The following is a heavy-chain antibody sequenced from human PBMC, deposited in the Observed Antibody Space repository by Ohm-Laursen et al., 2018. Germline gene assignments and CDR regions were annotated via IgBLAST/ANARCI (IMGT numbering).Heavy chain of an antibody. V-gene: IGHV5-51*01. Sequence: ESLRISCKGSGYSFTSYWIGWVRQMPGKGLEWMGIIYPGDSDTRYSPSFQGQVTISAYKSISTAYLQWSSLKASDTAMYYCASFAGGRGNYYYGMDVWGQGTTVTVSS. CDR1: GYSFTSYW. CDR3: ASFAGGRGNYYYGMDV. CDR2: IYPGDSDT. D-gene: IGHD2-15*01. J-gene: IGHJ6*02.